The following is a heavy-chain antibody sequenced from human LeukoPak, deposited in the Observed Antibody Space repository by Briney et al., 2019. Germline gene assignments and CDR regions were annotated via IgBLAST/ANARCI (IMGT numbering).Heavy chain of an antibody. J-gene: IGHJ4*02. Sequence: PGGSLRLSCADSGFTVSSTYRNWVRQAPGKGLEWVSVIYIGGYIYYADPVKGRFTISRDNSKNTLYLQMDSLRAEDTAIYYCATCCRPSVDHFESWGQGTLVTVSS. CDR2: IYIGGYI. CDR1: GFTVSSTY. CDR3: ATCCRPSVDHFES. V-gene: IGHV3-53*01. D-gene: IGHD2-8*01.